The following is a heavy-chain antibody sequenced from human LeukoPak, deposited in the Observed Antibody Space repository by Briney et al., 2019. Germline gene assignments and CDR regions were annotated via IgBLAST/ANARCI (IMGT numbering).Heavy chain of an antibody. CDR2: ISGSGGTT. CDR3: AKWRRAYCGGDCYSSFDY. Sequence: GGSLRLSCAASGFTFSSYAMSWVRQAPGKGLELVSAISGSGGTTYYADSVKGRFTISRDNSKNTLYLQMNSLRAEDTAIYYCAKWRRAYCGGDCYSSFDYWGQGTLVTVSS. J-gene: IGHJ4*02. V-gene: IGHV3-23*01. D-gene: IGHD2-21*02. CDR1: GFTFSSYA.